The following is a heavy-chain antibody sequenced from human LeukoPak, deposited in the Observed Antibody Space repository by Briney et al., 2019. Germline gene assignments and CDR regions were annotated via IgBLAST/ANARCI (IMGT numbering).Heavy chain of an antibody. CDR2: IIPIFGTA. Sequence: ASVKVSRKASGGTFSSYAISWVRQAPGQGLEGMGGIIPIFGTANYAQKFQGRVTITTDESTSTAFPELSSLRSEDTAVYYSARRAGVRYYGSGSSQSGFDYWGQGTLVTVSS. CDR1: GGTFSSYA. J-gene: IGHJ4*02. CDR3: ARRAGVRYYGSGSSQSGFDY. D-gene: IGHD3-10*01. V-gene: IGHV1-69*05.